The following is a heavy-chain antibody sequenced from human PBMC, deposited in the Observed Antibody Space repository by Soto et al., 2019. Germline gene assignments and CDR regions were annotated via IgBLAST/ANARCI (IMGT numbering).Heavy chain of an antibody. CDR3: ARDNYGPLDY. CDR1: GYTFTAFY. Sequence: QVHLVQSGAEVKKPGASVKVSCRPFGYTFTAFYIHWVRQAPGQGLEWMGWVDPNSGDSREARNIQGRVTMTRDTTTSTVHMELRWLRSDDTAVYYCARDNYGPLDYWGQGTLVTVSS. D-gene: IGHD3-10*01. J-gene: IGHJ4*02. CDR2: VDPNSGDS. V-gene: IGHV1-2*02.